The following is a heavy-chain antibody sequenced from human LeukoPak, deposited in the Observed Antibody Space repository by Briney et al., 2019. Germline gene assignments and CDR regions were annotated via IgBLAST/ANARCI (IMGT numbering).Heavy chain of an antibody. CDR2: INAGNGNT. Sequence: GASVNVSCKAPGYTFINYAINWGRQAPGQRLEWMGWINAGNGNTKYSQKFQGRVTITRDTSASTAYMELSSLRSEDTAVYYCARGPRAAADDYWGQGTLVTVSS. D-gene: IGHD6-13*01. CDR3: ARGPRAAADDY. J-gene: IGHJ4*01. V-gene: IGHV1-3*01. CDR1: GYTFINYA.